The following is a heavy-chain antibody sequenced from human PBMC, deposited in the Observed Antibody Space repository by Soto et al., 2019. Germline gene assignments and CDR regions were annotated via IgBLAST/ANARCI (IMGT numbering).Heavy chain of an antibody. CDR3: ATGVGALAAAVPFDY. Sequence: EVQLLESGGGLVQPGGSLRLSCAASGFTFRTYAMSWVRQAPGKGLEWVSAISGSGDITYYADSVKGRFTISRDNSKNTLYVQMNSLRAEDTAVYYCATGVGALAAAVPFDYWGQGALVTVSS. CDR2: ISGSGDIT. V-gene: IGHV3-23*01. J-gene: IGHJ4*02. D-gene: IGHD2-15*01. CDR1: GFTFRTYA.